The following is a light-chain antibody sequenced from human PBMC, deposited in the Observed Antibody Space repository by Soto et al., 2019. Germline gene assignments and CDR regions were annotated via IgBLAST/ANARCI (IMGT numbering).Light chain of an antibody. J-gene: IGKJ1*01. CDR3: QQRGNWPLT. Sequence: EIVLTQSPATLSLSPGERATLSCRASQSVSSYFAWYQQKPGQAPRLLIYHASNRATGIPARFSGSGSGTDFTLTISSLEPEDFAVYYCQQRGNWPLTFGQGTKVEIK. CDR1: QSVSSY. V-gene: IGKV3-11*01. CDR2: HAS.